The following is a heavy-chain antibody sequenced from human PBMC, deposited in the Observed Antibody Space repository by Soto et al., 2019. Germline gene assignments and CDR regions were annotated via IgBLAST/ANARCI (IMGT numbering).Heavy chain of an antibody. Sequence: GGSLRLSCAASGFTFSSYAMHWVRQAPGKGLEWVAVISYDGSNKYYADSVKGRFTISRDNSKNTLYLQMNSLRAEDTAVYYCAKGSIFGVVTTWPYYYC. V-gene: IGHV3-30-3*01. CDR3: AKGSIFGVVTTWPYYYC. CDR2: ISYDGSNK. J-gene: IGHJ6*01. D-gene: IGHD3-3*01. CDR1: GFTFSSYA.